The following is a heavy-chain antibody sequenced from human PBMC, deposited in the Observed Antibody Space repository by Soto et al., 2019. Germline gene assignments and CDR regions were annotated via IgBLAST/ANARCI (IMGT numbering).Heavy chain of an antibody. J-gene: IGHJ4*02. CDR1: GYTFTSYG. V-gene: IGHV1-18*01. CDR3: SRWAPPNDY. Sequence: QVQLVQSGAEVKKPGASVKVSCKASGYTFTSYGISWVRQAPGQGLEWMGWISAYNGNPNYEQKLQGRVTMTTATPTSTAYMELRSLRSHDTAVYYCSRWAPPNDYWGQGTLVTVSS. CDR2: ISAYNGNP.